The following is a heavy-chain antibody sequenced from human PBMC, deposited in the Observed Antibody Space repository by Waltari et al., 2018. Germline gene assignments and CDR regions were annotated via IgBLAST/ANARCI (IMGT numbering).Heavy chain of an antibody. V-gene: IGHV4-34*01. CDR2: INHSGST. J-gene: IGHJ6*02. CDR3: ARGREQLWWGYYYYGMDV. CDR1: GGSFSGYY. Sequence: QVQLQQWGAGLLKPSETLSLTCAVYGGSFSGYYWSWIRPPPGRGLEWIGEINHSGSTNYNPSLKSRVTISVDTSKNQFSLKLSSVTAADTAVYYCARGREQLWWGYYYYGMDVWGQGTTVTVSS. D-gene: IGHD5-18*01.